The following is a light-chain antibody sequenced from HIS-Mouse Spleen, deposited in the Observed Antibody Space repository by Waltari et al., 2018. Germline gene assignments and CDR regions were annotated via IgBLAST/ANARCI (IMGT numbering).Light chain of an antibody. CDR3: YSTDSSGNHRV. J-gene: IGLJ2*01. Sequence: SYELTQPPSVSVSPGQTARITCSGDALPKKYAYWYQQKSGQAPVLVIYEESKRPSGNPGRVSGSSSGTMATLTISGAQVEDEADYYCYSTDSSGNHRVFGGGTKLTVL. CDR2: EES. V-gene: IGLV3-10*01. CDR1: ALPKKY.